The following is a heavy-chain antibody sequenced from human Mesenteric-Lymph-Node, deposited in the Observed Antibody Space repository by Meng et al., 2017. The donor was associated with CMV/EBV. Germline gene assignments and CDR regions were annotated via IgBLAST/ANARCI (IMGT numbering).Heavy chain of an antibody. CDR1: GDSIKSYY. CDR3: ARWFGIESAAGVFHYYGLDV. CDR2: VYYSGRS. Sequence: SETLSLTCTVSGDSIKSYYWSWIRQSPGRGLEWIGYVYYSGRSNYNPSLKSRLTLSVDTSQNQLSLTLSSVTAADTAVYYCARWFGIESAAGVFHYYGLDVWGQGTPVTVSS. J-gene: IGHJ6*02. V-gene: IGHV4-59*01. D-gene: IGHD3-10*01.